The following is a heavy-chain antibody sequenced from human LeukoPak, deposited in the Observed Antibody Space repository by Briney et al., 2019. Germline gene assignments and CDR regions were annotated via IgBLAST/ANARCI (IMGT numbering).Heavy chain of an antibody. Sequence: PGGSLRLSCAASGFTFSSYWMHWVRQAPGKGLVWVSRINSDGSSTSYADSVKGRFTISRDNAKNTLYLQMNGLRVEDTAVYYCARELQFHCYDYWGQGTLVTVSS. J-gene: IGHJ4*02. CDR1: GFTFSSYW. V-gene: IGHV3-74*01. D-gene: IGHD4-11*01. CDR2: INSDGSST. CDR3: ARELQFHCYDY.